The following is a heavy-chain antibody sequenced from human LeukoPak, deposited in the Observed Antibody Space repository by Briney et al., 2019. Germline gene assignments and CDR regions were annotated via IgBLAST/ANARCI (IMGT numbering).Heavy chain of an antibody. D-gene: IGHD5-18*01. CDR2: IYYSGNT. CDR3: ATSSVDKPIVASFDN. J-gene: IGHJ4*02. Sequence: SETLSLTCTVSGGSISIYYWSWIRQPPGKGLEWIGHIYYSGNTDYNPSLKSRVTISGDTSNNQFSLKLSSVTAADTAVYYCATSSVDKPIVASFDNWGQGTLVTVSS. V-gene: IGHV4-59*01. CDR1: GGSISIYY.